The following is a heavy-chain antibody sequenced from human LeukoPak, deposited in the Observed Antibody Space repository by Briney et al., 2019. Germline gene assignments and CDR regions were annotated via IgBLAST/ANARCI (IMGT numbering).Heavy chain of an antibody. Sequence: PSETLSLTCAVSGYSISIGYYWGWIRQPPGKGLEWIGSIYHSGSTYYNQYLKSRVTISVDTSKNKFYMELSSVTADDTAVYYCARLYSSSSDYFDYWGQGTLVTVSS. CDR2: IYHSGST. J-gene: IGHJ4*02. D-gene: IGHD6-6*01. CDR3: ARLYSSSSDYFDY. CDR1: GYSISIGYY. V-gene: IGHV4-38-2*01.